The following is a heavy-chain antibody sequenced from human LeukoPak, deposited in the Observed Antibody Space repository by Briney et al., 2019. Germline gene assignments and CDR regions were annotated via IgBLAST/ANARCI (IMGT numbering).Heavy chain of an antibody. CDR2: ISWNSGSI. CDR3: VKEGSGEYAFDI. D-gene: IGHD6-25*01. CDR1: GFTFDDYA. V-gene: IGHV3-9*03. Sequence: LPGGSLRLSCAASGFTFDDYAMHWVRHAPGKGLEWVSGISWNSGSIGYADSVKGRFTISRDNAKNSLYLQMNSLRAEDMALYYCVKEGSGEYAFDIWGQGTMVTVSS. J-gene: IGHJ3*02.